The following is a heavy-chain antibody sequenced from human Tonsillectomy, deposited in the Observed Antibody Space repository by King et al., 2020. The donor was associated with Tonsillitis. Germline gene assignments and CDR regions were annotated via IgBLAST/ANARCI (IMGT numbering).Heavy chain of an antibody. V-gene: IGHV1-18*01. J-gene: IGHJ3*02. CDR1: GYTFTSYG. CDR3: ARVGAGVGATSYDAFDI. Sequence: QLVQSGAEVKKPGASVKVSCKASGYTFTSYGISWVRQAPGQGLEWMGWISAYNGNTNYAQKLQGRVTMTTDTSTSTVYMELRSLRSVDTAVYYCARVGAGVGATSYDAFDIWGQGTMVTVSS. D-gene: IGHD1-26*01. CDR2: ISAYNGNT.